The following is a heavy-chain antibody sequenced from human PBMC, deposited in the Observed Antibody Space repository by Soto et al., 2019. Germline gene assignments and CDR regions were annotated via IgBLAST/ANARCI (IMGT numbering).Heavy chain of an antibody. CDR3: SRQIYDSDTGPNFQYYFDA. V-gene: IGHV5-10-1*01. CDR1: GYSFAGYW. D-gene: IGHD3-22*01. CDR2: IDPSDSQT. Sequence: PGESLKISCKGSGYSFAGYWITWVRQKPGKGLEWMGRIDPSDSQTYYSPSFRGHVTISATKSITTVFLQWSSLRASDTAMYYCSRQIYDSDTGPNFQYYFDAWGQGTPVTVSS. J-gene: IGHJ4*02.